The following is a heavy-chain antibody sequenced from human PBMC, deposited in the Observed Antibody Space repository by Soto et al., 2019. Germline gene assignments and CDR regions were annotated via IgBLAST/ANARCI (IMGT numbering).Heavy chain of an antibody. Sequence: GASVKVSCKASGYAFTSYGISWVGQAPGQGLEWMGWISAYNGNTNYAQKLQGRVTMTTDTSKSTAYMELRSLRSDDTAVYYCARDGNYGGNWMSVEHYYYGMDVWG. J-gene: IGHJ6*02. CDR1: GYAFTSYG. V-gene: IGHV1-18*01. CDR2: ISAYNGNT. D-gene: IGHD4-17*01. CDR3: ARDGNYGGNWMSVEHYYYGMDV.